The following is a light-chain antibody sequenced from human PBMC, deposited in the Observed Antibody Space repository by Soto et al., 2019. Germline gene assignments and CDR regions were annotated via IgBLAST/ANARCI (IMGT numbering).Light chain of an antibody. V-gene: IGKV3-15*01. CDR1: QDISSN. CDR3: QQYNNWPVT. J-gene: IGKJ1*01. Sequence: EIVMTQSPATLSVTLGERATLSCRASQDISSNLAWYQQKPGQAPRLLIYDASTRATGIPARFSGSGSETEFTLTISSLQSEDFAVYYCQQYNNWPVTFGQGTKVEIK. CDR2: DAS.